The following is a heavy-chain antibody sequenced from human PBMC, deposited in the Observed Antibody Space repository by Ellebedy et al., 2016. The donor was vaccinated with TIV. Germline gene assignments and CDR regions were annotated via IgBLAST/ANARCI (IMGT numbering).Heavy chain of an antibody. CDR1: GHSFTSYG. CDR3: ATREWQDPMDV. D-gene: IGHD3-3*01. V-gene: IGHV1-3*04. J-gene: IGHJ6*02. Sequence: ASVKVSCXASGHSFTSYGIHRVRQAPGQRPEWMGWINTGNGNTKYSQKFQGRITITRDTSATTAYMELSGLMSEDTAVYYCATREWQDPMDVWGQGTTVTVSS. CDR2: INTGNGNT.